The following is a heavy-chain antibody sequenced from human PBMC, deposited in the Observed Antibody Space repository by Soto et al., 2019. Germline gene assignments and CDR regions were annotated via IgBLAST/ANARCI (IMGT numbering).Heavy chain of an antibody. CDR2: IYWDDDK. CDR1: GFSLSTSGVG. Sequence: QITLKESGPTLVKPTQTLTLTCTFSGFSLSTSGVGVGWIRQPPGKALEWLALIYWDDDKRYSPSLKSRLTIXKXXSKTQVVLTMTNMDPVDTATYYCAHTPTTVTTMDYWGQGTLVTVSS. CDR3: AHTPTTVTTMDY. D-gene: IGHD4-17*01. V-gene: IGHV2-5*02. J-gene: IGHJ4*02.